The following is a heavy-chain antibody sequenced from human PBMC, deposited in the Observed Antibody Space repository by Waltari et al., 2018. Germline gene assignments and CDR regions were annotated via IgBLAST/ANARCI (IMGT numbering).Heavy chain of an antibody. CDR1: GCSISSSSYS. CDR2: LYYTGTP. D-gene: IGHD3-3*01. CDR3: ARRSGYYDL. V-gene: IGHV4-39*07. J-gene: IGHJ3*01. Sequence: QLQLQESGPGLLKPSEPLSLTCPVSGCSISSSSYSWGWIRQPPGKGLEWIADLYYTGTPYYNPSLKSRVTISVDTSRNQFSLKLSSVTAADTAVYFCARRSGYYDLWGQGTMVTVSS.